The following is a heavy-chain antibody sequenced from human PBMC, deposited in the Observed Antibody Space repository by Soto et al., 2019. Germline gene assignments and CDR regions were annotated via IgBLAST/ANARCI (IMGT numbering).Heavy chain of an antibody. Sequence: GGSLRLSCAASGFTVSSNYMSWVRQAPGKGLEWVSVIYSGGSTYYADSVKGRFTISRDNSKNTLYLQMNSLRAEDTAVYYCARDLEYSSLGGYYYYYYMDVWGKGTTVTVSS. CDR1: GFTVSSNY. J-gene: IGHJ6*03. CDR2: IYSGGST. V-gene: IGHV3-66*01. D-gene: IGHD6-6*01. CDR3: ARDLEYSSLGGYYYYYYMDV.